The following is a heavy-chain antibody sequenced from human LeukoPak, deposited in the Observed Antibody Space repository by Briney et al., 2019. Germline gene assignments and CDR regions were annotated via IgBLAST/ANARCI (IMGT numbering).Heavy chain of an antibody. V-gene: IGHV3-53*05. CDR3: ATDLERWLLYGRYGGWFDP. CDR2: IYSGGST. J-gene: IGHJ5*02. Sequence: PGGSLRLSCAASGFTVSSNYMSWVRQAPGKGLEWVSVIYSGGSTYYADSVKGRFTISRDNSKNTLYLQMNSLRSEDTAVYYCATDLERWLLYGRYGGWFDPWGQGTLVTVSS. D-gene: IGHD3-3*01. CDR1: GFTVSSNY.